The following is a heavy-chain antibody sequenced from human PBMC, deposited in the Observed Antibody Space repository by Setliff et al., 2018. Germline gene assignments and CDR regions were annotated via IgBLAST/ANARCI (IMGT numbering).Heavy chain of an antibody. D-gene: IGHD2-15*01. J-gene: IGHJ4*02. V-gene: IGHV4-39*07. CDR2: IYYGGSA. Sequence: SETLSLTCTVSGGSISSSNYYWGWIRQPPGKGLEWIGNIYYGGSAYYNPSLKSRVTISVDTSKNQFSLKLSSVTAADTAMYYCARILGSCSGGSCYVPYWGQGTLVTVSS. CDR3: ARILGSCSGGSCYVPY. CDR1: GGSISSSNYY.